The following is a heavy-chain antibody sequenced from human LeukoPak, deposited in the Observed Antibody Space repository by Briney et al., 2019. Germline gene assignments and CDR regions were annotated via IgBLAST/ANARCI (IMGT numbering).Heavy chain of an antibody. CDR1: GYTFTGYY. D-gene: IGHD2-15*01. CDR3: ARVGVVAATFDY. Sequence: ASVKVSCKASGYTFTGYYMHWVRQAPGQGLEWMGWINPSSGGTNYAQKFQGRVTMTRDTSISTAYMELSRLRSDDTAVYYCARVGVVAATFDYWGQGTLVTVSS. V-gene: IGHV1-2*02. J-gene: IGHJ4*02. CDR2: INPSSGGT.